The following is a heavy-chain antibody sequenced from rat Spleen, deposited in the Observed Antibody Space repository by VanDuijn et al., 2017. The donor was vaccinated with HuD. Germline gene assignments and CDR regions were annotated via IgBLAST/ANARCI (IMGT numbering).Heavy chain of an antibody. V-gene: IGHV5S10*01. Sequence: EVQLVESGGGLVQPGNSLKLSCAASGFTFSDYAMAWVRQSPKKGLEWVATIIYDGSSTYYRDSVKGRFTISRDNAKSTLYLQMDSLRSEDTATYYCATHWANNYLRVMDAWGQGASVTVSS. CDR1: GFTFSDYA. J-gene: IGHJ4*01. D-gene: IGHD1-10*01. CDR3: ATHWANNYLRVMDA. CDR2: IIYDGSST.